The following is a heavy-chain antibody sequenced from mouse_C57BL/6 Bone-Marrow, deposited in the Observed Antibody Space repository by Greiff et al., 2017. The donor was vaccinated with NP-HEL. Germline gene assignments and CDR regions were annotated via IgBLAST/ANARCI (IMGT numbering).Heavy chain of an antibody. J-gene: IGHJ3*01. V-gene: IGHV1-55*01. Sequence: VQLQQPGAELVKPGASVKMSCKASGYTFTSYWITWVPQRPGQGLEWIGDIYPGSRSTNYNEQFTSKATLTVDNSSSTAYMQLSSLTSEVSAVYCCALYNNSFAYWGQGTLVTVSA. CDR2: IYPGSRST. D-gene: IGHD2-5*01. CDR3: ALYNNSFAY. CDR1: GYTFTSYW.